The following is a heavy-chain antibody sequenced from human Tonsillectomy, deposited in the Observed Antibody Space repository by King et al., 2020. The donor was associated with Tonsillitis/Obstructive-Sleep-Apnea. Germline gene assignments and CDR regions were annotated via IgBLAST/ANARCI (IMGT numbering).Heavy chain of an antibody. CDR2: ISPGDSDT. CDR3: ARGGDSGTYSSGGVFDI. D-gene: IGHD2-8*02. Sequence: VQLVESGAEVKKPGESLEISCKGSGYSFTTHWIGWVRQMPGKGLEWMGIISPGDSDTRYSPSFQGQVTISADKSISSAYLQWSSLKASDTAMYYCARGGDSGTYSSGGVFDIWGQGTTVTVSS. CDR1: GYSFTTHW. J-gene: IGHJ3*02. V-gene: IGHV5-51*03.